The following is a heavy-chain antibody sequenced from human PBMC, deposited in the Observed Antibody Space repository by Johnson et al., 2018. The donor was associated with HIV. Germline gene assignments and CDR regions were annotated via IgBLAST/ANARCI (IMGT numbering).Heavy chain of an antibody. J-gene: IGHJ3*02. D-gene: IGHD6-6*01. V-gene: IGHV3-30*14. CDR1: GFTFSSYA. Sequence: QVQLVESGGGVVQPGRSLRLSCAASGFTFSSYAMHWVRQTPGKGLEWVAVISYDGSNKYYADSVKGRFTISRENAKNSLYLQMNSLRAGDTAVYYCAREGMYSSYQGSFDIWGQGTMVTVSS. CDR3: AREGMYSSYQGSFDI. CDR2: ISYDGSNK.